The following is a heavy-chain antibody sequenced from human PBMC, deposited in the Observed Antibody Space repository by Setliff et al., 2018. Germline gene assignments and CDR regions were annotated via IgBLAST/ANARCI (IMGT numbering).Heavy chain of an antibody. J-gene: IGHJ4*02. CDR2: ISRGGNTI. V-gene: IGHV3-48*04. D-gene: IGHD3-16*01. Sequence: GSLRLSCAASGFTFSSYWMSWVRQAPGKGLEWVSYISRGGNTIYYADSVKGRFTISRDNAKNSLYLQMNSLRAEDTAVYYCARDFGSHFFDYWGQGTLVTVSS. CDR3: ARDFGSHFFDY. CDR1: GFTFSSYW.